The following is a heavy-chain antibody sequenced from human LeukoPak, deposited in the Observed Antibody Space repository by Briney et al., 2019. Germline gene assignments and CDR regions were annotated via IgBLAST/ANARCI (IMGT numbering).Heavy chain of an antibody. Sequence: GGSLRLSCAASGFTFSSYAMSWVRKAPGKGPDWVSAISGSGGSTYYADSVKGRFTISRDNSKNTLYLQMNSLRAEDTAVYYCAKDINWNDGFNYWGQGTLVTVSS. CDR3: AKDINWNDGFNY. J-gene: IGHJ4*02. CDR2: ISGSGGST. CDR1: GFTFSSYA. V-gene: IGHV3-23*01. D-gene: IGHD1-1*01.